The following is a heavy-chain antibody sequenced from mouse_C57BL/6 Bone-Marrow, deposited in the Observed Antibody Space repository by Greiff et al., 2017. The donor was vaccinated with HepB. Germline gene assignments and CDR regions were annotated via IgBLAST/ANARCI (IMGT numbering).Heavy chain of an antibody. J-gene: IGHJ4*01. D-gene: IGHD1-1*01. CDR3: ARDGPPVDAMDY. Sequence: EVQLQESGGGLVKPGGSLKLSCAASGFTFSSYAMSWVRQTPEKRLEWVATISDGGSYTYYPDNVKGRFTISRDNAKNNLYLQMSHLKSEDTAMYYCARDGPPVDAMDYWGQGTSVTVSS. CDR2: ISDGGSYT. CDR1: GFTFSSYA. V-gene: IGHV5-4*01.